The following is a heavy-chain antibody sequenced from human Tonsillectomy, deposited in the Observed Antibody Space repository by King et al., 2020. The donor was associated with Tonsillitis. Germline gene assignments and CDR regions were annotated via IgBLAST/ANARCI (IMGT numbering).Heavy chain of an antibody. CDR2: IIPNFGKA. CDR1: GGTFSSYA. CDR3: ARVYPFGLVGYFDL. J-gene: IGHJ2*01. Sequence: QLVQSGAEVKKPGSSVKVSCKASGGTFSSYAISWVRQAPGQGLEWMGGIIPNFGKANYAQKFQGRGTITADESQSPAYMEQRRLRSGDTAVYYCARVYPFGLVGYFDLWGRGTLVTVSS. D-gene: IGHD2-15*01. V-gene: IGHV1-69*01.